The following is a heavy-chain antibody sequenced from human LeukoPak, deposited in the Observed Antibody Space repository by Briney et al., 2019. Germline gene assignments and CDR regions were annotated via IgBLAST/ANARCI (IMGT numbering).Heavy chain of an antibody. CDR2: ATT. V-gene: IGHV4-61*08. CDR3: ARILGMYQEGMDV. D-gene: IGHD2-2*01. CDR1: GGSLTAGDYY. Sequence: SETLSLTCTVSGGSLTAGDYYWGWVRQPPGTGLQWIATTYAGASLKSRVTMSLDTSKNQFFLRLTSVPAADTAVYFCARILGMYQEGMDVWGPGITVTVSS. J-gene: IGHJ6*02.